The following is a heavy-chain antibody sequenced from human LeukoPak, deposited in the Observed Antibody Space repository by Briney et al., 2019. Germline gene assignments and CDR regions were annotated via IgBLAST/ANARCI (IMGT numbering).Heavy chain of an antibody. CDR1: GGSISSSSYY. J-gene: IGHJ3*02. D-gene: IGHD6-13*01. V-gene: IGHV4-39*07. Sequence: PSETLSLTCTVSGGSISSSSYYWGWIRQPPGKGLEWIGSIYYSGSTYYNPSLKSRVTISVDTSKNQFSLKLSSVTAADTAVYYCARGGGSSPFEYRDHDACDIWGQGTMVTVSS. CDR3: ARGGGSSPFEYRDHDACDI. CDR2: IYYSGST.